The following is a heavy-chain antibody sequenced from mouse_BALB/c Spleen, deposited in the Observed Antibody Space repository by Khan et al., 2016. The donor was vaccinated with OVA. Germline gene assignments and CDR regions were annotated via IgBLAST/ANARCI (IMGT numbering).Heavy chain of an antibody. J-gene: IGHJ3*01. Sequence: EVQLQESGGGLVKPGGSLKVSCAASGFTFSNYAMSWVRQTPEKRLEWVTSISTGDTTYYPDSVKGRFTISRDNARNILYLQMSSLRSDDTAMYYCARDYWFVYWGQGTLVTVSA. CDR2: ISTGDTT. CDR3: ARDYWFVY. CDR1: GFTFSNYA. V-gene: IGHV5-6-5*01.